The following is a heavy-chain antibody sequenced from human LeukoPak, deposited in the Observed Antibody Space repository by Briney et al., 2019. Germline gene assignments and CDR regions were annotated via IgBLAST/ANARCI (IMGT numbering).Heavy chain of an antibody. CDR2: INPNSGGT. CDR3: ARGTGSSWFFDY. Sequence: ASVKVSCKASGYTFTSYYMHWVRQAPGQGLEWMGWINPNSGGTNYAQKFQGRVTMTRDTSISTAYMELSRLRSDDTAVYYCARGTGSSWFFDYWGQGTLVTVSS. D-gene: IGHD6-13*01. CDR1: GYTFTSYY. J-gene: IGHJ4*02. V-gene: IGHV1-2*02.